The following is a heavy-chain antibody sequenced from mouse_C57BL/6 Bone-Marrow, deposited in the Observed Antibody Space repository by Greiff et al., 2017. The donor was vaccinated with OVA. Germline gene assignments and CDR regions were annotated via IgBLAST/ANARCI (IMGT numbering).Heavy chain of an antibody. CDR3: TRERGYEDAMDY. CDR1: GYTFTSYW. CDR2: IYPGNSDT. D-gene: IGHD2-2*01. J-gene: IGHJ4*01. Sequence: EVQLQQSGTVLARPGASVKMSCKTSGYTFTSYWMHWVKQRPGQGLEWIVAIYPGNSDTSYNQKFKGKAKLTAVTSASTAYMELSSLTNEDSAVYYCTRERGYEDAMDYWGQGTSVTVSS. V-gene: IGHV1-5*01.